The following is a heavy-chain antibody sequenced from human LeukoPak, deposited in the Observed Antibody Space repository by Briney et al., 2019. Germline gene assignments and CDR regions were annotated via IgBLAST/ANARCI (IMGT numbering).Heavy chain of an antibody. V-gene: IGHV3-30-3*01. CDR3: AKDQCSSTSCSAHAFDI. CDR1: GFTFSSYA. CDR2: ISYDGSNR. Sequence: GGSLRLSCAASGFTFSSYAMHWVRQAPGKGLEWVAVISYDGSNRYYADSVKGRFTISRDNSKNTLYLQMNSLRAEDTAVYYCAKDQCSSTSCSAHAFDIWGQGTMVTVSS. J-gene: IGHJ3*02. D-gene: IGHD2-2*01.